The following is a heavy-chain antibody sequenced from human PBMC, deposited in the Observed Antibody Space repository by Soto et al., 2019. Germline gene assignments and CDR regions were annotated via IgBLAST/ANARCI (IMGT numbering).Heavy chain of an antibody. V-gene: IGHV1-18*01. D-gene: IGHD3-10*01. CDR1: GYTFTSYG. J-gene: IGHJ4*02. Sequence: ASVKVSCKASGYTFTSYGINWVRQAPGQGLERMGWISAYNGNTNYAQNLQDRVTMTTDTSTSTADMELRSLRSDDTAVYYCARDPFPTYYYGSGSYWYFDSWGPGTLVTVSS. CDR2: ISAYNGNT. CDR3: ARDPFPTYYYGSGSYWYFDS.